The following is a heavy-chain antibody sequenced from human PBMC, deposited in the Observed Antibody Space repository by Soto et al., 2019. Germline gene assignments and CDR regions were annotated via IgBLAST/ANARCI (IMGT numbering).Heavy chain of an antibody. CDR1: GFTFSSYA. V-gene: IGHV3-23*01. CDR2: ISGSGGST. D-gene: IGHD3-22*01. J-gene: IGHJ4*02. CDR3: AKDRDHDSSPHFDY. Sequence: SGGSLRLSCAASGFTFSSYAVSWVRQAPGKGLEWVSAISGSGGSTYYADSVKGRFTISRDNSKNTLYLQMNSLRAEDTAVYYCAKDRDHDSSPHFDYWGQGTLVTVSS.